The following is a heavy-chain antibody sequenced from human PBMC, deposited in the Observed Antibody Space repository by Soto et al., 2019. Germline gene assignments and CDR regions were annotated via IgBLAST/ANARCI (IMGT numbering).Heavy chain of an antibody. Sequence: PGGSLRLSCAASGFTFSTYDMHWVRQATGKGLEWVSAIGTTGNTYYPDSVKGRFTVSRDNAENSLYLQMSSLRAEDTAIYYCAARFCTSTRCYPLDVWGQGTTVTVSS. V-gene: IGHV3-13*01. J-gene: IGHJ6*02. CDR1: GFTFSTYD. CDR2: IGTTGNT. D-gene: IGHD2-2*01. CDR3: AARFCTSTRCYPLDV.